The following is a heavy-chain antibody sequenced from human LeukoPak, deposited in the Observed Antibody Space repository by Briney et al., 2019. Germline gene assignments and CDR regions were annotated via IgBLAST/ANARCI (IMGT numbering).Heavy chain of an antibody. D-gene: IGHD3-16*01. CDR1: GYTVTGYN. J-gene: IGHJ1*01. CDR2: INPNRGDT. CDR3: ARGGSAEYFQN. V-gene: IGHV1-2*02. Sequence: ASVKVSCKASGYTVTGYNIHWVRQAPGQGLELMGCINPNRGDTEYAQKFQGRVTMTSDTSITTAYMELSRLTSDDTAVYYCARGGSAEYFQNWGQGTLATVSS.